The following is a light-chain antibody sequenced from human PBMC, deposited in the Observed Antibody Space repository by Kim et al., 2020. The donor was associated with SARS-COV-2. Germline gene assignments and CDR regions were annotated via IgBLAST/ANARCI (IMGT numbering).Light chain of an antibody. J-gene: IGLJ3*02. CDR2: GKY. CDR3: SSRDSSGDHVV. Sequence: ALGQTVRCTCEGDNIGKCYATWYQQRPGQAPTLVLYGKYDRPSGIPDRFSGSASGNTASLTITGAQAEDEGDYYCSSRDSSGDHVVFGGGTQLTVL. CDR1: NIGKCY. V-gene: IGLV3-19*01.